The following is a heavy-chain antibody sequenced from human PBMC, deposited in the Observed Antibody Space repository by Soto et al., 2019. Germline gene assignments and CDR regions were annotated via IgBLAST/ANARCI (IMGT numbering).Heavy chain of an antibody. CDR1: GFTFSSYG. D-gene: IGHD3-3*01. CDR2: LSYDGSNK. Sequence: QVQLVESGGGVVQPGRSLRLSCAASGFTFSSYGMHWVRQAPGKGLEWVAVLSYDGSNKYYADSVKGRFTISRDNSKNTLYLQMNSLRPEETAVYYCAKDQNPLRFFVWLDVFAIWGQGTMVTGSS. V-gene: IGHV3-30*18. J-gene: IGHJ3*02. CDR3: AKDQNPLRFFVWLDVFAI.